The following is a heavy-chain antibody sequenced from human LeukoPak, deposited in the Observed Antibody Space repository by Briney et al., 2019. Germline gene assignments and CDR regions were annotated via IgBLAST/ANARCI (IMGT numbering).Heavy chain of an antibody. CDR1: GFSFSSYG. D-gene: IGHD6-6*01. V-gene: IGHV3-30*19. CDR2: IQYDGANE. J-gene: IGHJ4*02. Sequence: GGSLRLSCAASGFSFSSYGMHWVRQAPGRGLQWVAHIQYDGANEHYADSVKGRFTISRDNSMGTLFLQMNSLRSDDTAVYFCARDVNLRQLVDWGQGTLVIVSS. CDR3: ARDVNLRQLVD.